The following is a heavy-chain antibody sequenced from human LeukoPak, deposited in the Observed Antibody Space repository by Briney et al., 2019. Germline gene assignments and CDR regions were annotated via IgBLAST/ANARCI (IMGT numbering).Heavy chain of an antibody. D-gene: IGHD2/OR15-2a*01. Sequence: GGSLRLSCAASGFTFSDYYMSWIRQAPGKGLEWVSYISSSGSTIYYADSVKGRFTISRDNTQKSLYLEMNSLRAEDTAIYYCATSEKYYYASDIWSQGTMVTVSS. V-gene: IGHV3-11*04. CDR3: ATSEKYYYASDI. J-gene: IGHJ3*02. CDR2: ISSSGSTI. CDR1: GFTFSDYY.